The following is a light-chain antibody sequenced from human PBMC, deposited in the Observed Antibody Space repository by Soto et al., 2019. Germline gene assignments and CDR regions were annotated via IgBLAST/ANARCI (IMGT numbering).Light chain of an antibody. J-gene: IGKJ5*01. Sequence: KVWRMSPATMTVSKEKRATLSCMVSHSVISFLAWYHQKPAQAPRLLLYDTFIRATGIPARFSGSGPGTAFTLTIRALDPYDFAIYYYHQPRNLPPITFGQGTRLDIK. CDR3: HQPRNLPPIT. CDR2: DTF. CDR1: HSVISF. V-gene: IGKV3-11*01.